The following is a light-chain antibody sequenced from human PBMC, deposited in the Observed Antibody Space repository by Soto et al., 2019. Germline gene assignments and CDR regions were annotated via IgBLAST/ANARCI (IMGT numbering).Light chain of an antibody. CDR2: LGS. Sequence: DIVSTQSPGSLPVTPGEPASISFRSSQGLLHSNGYNYLDWYLQKPGQSPQLLIYLGSNRASGVPDRFSGSGSGTDFTLKISRVEAEDVGVYYCMQPLQSWKFGQGTKVDIK. V-gene: IGKV2-28*01. J-gene: IGKJ1*01. CDR3: MQPLQSWK. CDR1: QGLLHSNGYNY.